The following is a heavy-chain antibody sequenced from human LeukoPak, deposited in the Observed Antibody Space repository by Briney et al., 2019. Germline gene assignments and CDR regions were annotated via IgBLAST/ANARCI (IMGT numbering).Heavy chain of an antibody. V-gene: IGHV4-34*01. D-gene: IGHD1-26*01. J-gene: IGHJ5*02. Sequence: SETLSLTCAVYGGSFSGYYWSWIRQPPGKGLEWIGEINHSGSTNYNPSLKSRVTISVDTSKNQFSLKLSSVTAADTAVYYCARGRAVGAHNWFYPWGQGTLVTVSS. CDR3: ARGRAVGAHNWFYP. CDR2: INHSGST. CDR1: GGSFSGYY.